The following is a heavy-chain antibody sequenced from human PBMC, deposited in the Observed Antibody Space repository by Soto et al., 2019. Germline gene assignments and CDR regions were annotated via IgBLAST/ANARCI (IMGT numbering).Heavy chain of an antibody. Sequence: TLSLTCTVSGVSIHNSHSFWAWIRQPPGKGLQFIASVYHNGGAHYNSSLKSRVTISVDTANNQVPLRMRSLTAADTAFYYCGRVVEGATRHTDPDSWGQGILVTVSS. J-gene: IGHJ5*01. V-gene: IGHV4-39*01. CDR1: GVSIHNSHSF. D-gene: IGHD2-21*01. CDR2: VYHNGGA. CDR3: GRVVEGATRHTDPDS.